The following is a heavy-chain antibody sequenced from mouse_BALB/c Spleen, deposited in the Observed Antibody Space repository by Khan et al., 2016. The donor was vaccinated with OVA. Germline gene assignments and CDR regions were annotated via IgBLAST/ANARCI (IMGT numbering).Heavy chain of an antibody. Sequence: QVRLQQSGPGLVAPSQSLSITCTISGFSLTNYGIHWVLQPPGKGLEWLVVIWSDGSTTYNSALKSRLTISKDNSKSQVFLKMNSLQTDDTAVYFCARQPYYHYNIMDYWGQGTSVTVSS. D-gene: IGHD2-10*01. V-gene: IGHV2-6-1*01. CDR1: GFSLTNYG. J-gene: IGHJ4*01. CDR3: ARQPYYHYNIMDY. CDR2: IWSDGST.